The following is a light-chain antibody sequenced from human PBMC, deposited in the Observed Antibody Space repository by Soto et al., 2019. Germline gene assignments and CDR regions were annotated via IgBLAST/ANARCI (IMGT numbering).Light chain of an antibody. CDR3: QHYDSSPRT. CDR1: QSVSTRF. V-gene: IGKV3-20*01. Sequence: EIVLTQSPATLSLSPGERATLSCRASQSVSTRFLAWYQQKPGQAPSLLISGASSKAADIPDRFRGSGSGTDFTLTISILQPEDFAVYYCQHYDSSPRTFGQGTKVE. J-gene: IGKJ1*01. CDR2: GAS.